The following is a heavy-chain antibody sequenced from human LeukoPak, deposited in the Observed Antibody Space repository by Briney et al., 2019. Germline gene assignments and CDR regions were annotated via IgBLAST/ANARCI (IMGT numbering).Heavy chain of an antibody. J-gene: IGHJ4*02. D-gene: IGHD3-22*01. CDR1: GDSVSNYSSA. CDR2: TYYRSKWYY. V-gene: IGHV6-1*01. Sequence: SQTLSLTCAIYGDSVSNYSSAWNWIRQSPSRGLEWLGRTYYRSKWYYDYAVSVNSRLIITPDISKNQFSLNLSSVTAADTAVYYCARGAREGGRWDSGYPLYYFDYWGQGTLVTVSS. CDR3: ARGAREGGRWDSGYPLYYFDY.